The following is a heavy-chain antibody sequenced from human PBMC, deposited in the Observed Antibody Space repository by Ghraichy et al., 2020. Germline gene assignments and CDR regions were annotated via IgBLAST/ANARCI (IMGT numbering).Heavy chain of an antibody. D-gene: IGHD7-27*01. J-gene: IGHJ4*02. CDR2: IKSKSDGGTT. V-gene: IGHV3-15*01. CDR3: ATQNGDGGLDH. CDR1: GSTFTNIW. Sequence: GGSLRLSCAASGSTFTNIWMSWVRQAPGTGLECVGRIKSKSDGGTTDYSAPVKGRFTVSRDDSKNTLFLQMNSLKTEDTGVYFCATQNGDGGLDHWGQGTLGTVSS.